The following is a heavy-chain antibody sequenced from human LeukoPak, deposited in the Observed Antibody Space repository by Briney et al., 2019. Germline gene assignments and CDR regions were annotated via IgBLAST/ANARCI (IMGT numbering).Heavy chain of an antibody. V-gene: IGHV3-30*02. CDR1: GFTFSSYG. D-gene: IGHD6-25*01. CDR2: IRYDGSNK. Sequence: PGGSLRLSCAASGFTFSSYGMHWVRQAPGKGLEWVAFIRYDGSNKYYADSVKGRFTISRDNSKNTLYLQMNSLRAEDTAVYYCAKQGRIAASKAYVDDVFDIWGQGTMVTVSS. CDR3: AKQGRIAASKAYVDDVFDI. J-gene: IGHJ3*02.